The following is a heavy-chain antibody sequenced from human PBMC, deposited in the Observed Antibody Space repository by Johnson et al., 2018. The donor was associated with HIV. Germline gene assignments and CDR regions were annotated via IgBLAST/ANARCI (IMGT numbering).Heavy chain of an antibody. CDR1: GFTFSAHD. V-gene: IGHV3-13*01. CDR2: IGISGNT. J-gene: IGHJ3*01. Sequence: EVQLVESGGGVVQPGGSLRLSCAASGFTFSAHDMHWVRQTAGKGLEWVSGIGISGNTNYPGSVKGRFTISRENVKNLVYLQMNSLTAGDTAVYYCVREHRADESFDLWGQGTMVTVSS. CDR3: VREHRADESFDL. D-gene: IGHD1-14*01.